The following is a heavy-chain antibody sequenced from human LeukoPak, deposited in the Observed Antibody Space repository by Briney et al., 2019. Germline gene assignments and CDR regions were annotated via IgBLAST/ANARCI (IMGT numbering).Heavy chain of an antibody. CDR2: MSGSGGMT. D-gene: IGHD4-23*01. CDR1: AFTFSAYA. Sequence: PGGSLRLSCAVYAFTFSAYAMSWVSQAPGKGLEWVSAMSGSGGMTYYADSVKGRFSISRDNSKNTLHLQMNSLRAEDTAVYYCATGGPAHHYGGDSIYYFDYWGQGTLVTVSS. J-gene: IGHJ4*02. CDR3: ATGGPAHHYGGDSIYYFDY. V-gene: IGHV3-23*01.